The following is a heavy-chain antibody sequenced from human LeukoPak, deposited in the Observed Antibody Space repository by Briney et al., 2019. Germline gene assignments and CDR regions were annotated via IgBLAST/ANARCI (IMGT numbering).Heavy chain of an antibody. CDR2: ISGSGGTI. D-gene: IGHD2-8*01. V-gene: IGHV3-11*01. CDR1: GFSFSDFY. Sequence: GGSLRLSCAAFGFSFSDFYMSWIRQAPGKGLEWVSYISGSGGTIYYADSVRGRFTVCRDNSKNSLYMQMNSLRAEDTAVYYCARYYCTRGACYSDGYYYMDVWGKGTTVTVS. CDR3: ARYYCTRGACYSDGYYYMDV. J-gene: IGHJ6*03.